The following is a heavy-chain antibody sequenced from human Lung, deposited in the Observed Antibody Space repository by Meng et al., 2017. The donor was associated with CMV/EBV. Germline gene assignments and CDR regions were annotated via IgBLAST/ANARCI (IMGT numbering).Heavy chain of an antibody. Sequence: SXTLSLXCAVYGGSFSEYFWNWIRQSPGKGLEWIGDIGHSGSTNYNPSLKSRVTISVDTSKNQFSLKLSSVTAADTAVYYCARGSSSWYPKYYFDYWGQGXLVTVSS. CDR3: ARGSSSWYPKYYFDY. V-gene: IGHV4-34*01. J-gene: IGHJ4*02. CDR2: IGHSGST. CDR1: GGSFSEYF. D-gene: IGHD6-13*01.